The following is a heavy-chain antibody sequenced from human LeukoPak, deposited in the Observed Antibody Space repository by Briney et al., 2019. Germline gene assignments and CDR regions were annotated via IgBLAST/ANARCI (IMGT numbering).Heavy chain of an antibody. CDR2: ISSSSSYI. CDR3: ARGVLGYFRFDP. V-gene: IGHV3-21*01. D-gene: IGHD3-9*01. J-gene: IGHJ5*02. CDR1: EFTFSSYS. Sequence: GGSLRLSCAASEFTFSSYSMNWVRQAPGKGLEWVSSISSSSSYIYYADSVKGRFTISRDNAKNSLYLQMNSLRAEDTAVYYCARGVLGYFRFDPWGQGTLVTVSS.